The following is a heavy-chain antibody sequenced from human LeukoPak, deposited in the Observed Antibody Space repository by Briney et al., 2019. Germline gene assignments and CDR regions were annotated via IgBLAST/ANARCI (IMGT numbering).Heavy chain of an antibody. D-gene: IGHD3-22*01. CDR3: ARANYYDSSGPNWFDP. V-gene: IGHV4-61*01. CDR2: IYYSGST. J-gene: IGHJ5*02. Sequence: PSETLSLTCTVSGGSVSSGSYYWSWIRQPPGKGLEWIGYIYYSGSTNYNPSLKSRVTISVDTSKNQFSLKLSSVTAADTAVYYCARANYYDSSGPNWFDPWGQGTLVTVSS. CDR1: GGSVSSGSYY.